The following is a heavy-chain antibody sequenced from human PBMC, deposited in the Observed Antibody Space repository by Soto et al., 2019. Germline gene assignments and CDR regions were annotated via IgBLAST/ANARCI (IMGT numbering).Heavy chain of an antibody. D-gene: IGHD2-2*01. CDR1: GYTFTGYY. Sequence: ASVKGSFKASGYTFTGYYMHWVRQAPGQGLDCMGWINPNSGGTNYAQKFQGRVTMTRDTSISTAYMELSRLRSDDTAVYYCARGLNFIVVVPAVSRTFDPWGQGTLVTVSS. CDR2: INPNSGGT. J-gene: IGHJ5*02. CDR3: ARGLNFIVVVPAVSRTFDP. V-gene: IGHV1-2*02.